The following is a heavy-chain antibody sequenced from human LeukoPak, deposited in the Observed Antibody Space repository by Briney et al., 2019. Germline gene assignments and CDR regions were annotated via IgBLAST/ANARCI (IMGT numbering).Heavy chain of an antibody. CDR2: INPSSGDT. J-gene: IGHJ4*02. Sequence: ASVKVSCKASGYTFTGYYMHWVRQAPGQGREWMGWINPSSGDTNYALEFQGRVTVTRDTSISTAYMELSRLRSDDTAVYYCARDRVTMIPDYWGQGTLVTVSS. CDR1: GYTFTGYY. D-gene: IGHD3-22*01. CDR3: ARDRVTMIPDY. V-gene: IGHV1-2*02.